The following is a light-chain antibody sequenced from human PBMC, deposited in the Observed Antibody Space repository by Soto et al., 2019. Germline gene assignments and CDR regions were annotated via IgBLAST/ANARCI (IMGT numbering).Light chain of an antibody. CDR3: QQYNSYSPWT. J-gene: IGKJ1*01. Sequence: DIQMTQSPSTRSASVGDRVTITCRASQSISSWLAWYQQKPGEAPKFLIYDASNLESGVPSRFSGSGSGTEFTLTISSLQPDDFATYYCQQYNSYSPWTFGQGTKVDIK. CDR1: QSISSW. CDR2: DAS. V-gene: IGKV1-5*01.